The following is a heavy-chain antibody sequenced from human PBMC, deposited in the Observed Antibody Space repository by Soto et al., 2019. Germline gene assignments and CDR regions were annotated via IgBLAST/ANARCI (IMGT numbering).Heavy chain of an antibody. CDR1: GFTFSSYA. V-gene: IGHV3-23*01. Sequence: EVQLLESGGGLVQPGGSLRLSCAASGFTFSSYAMRWVRQAPGKGLEWVSAISGSGGSTYYADSVKGRFTISRDNSKNTLYLQMNSLRAEDTAVYYCAKANCSSTSCFDYWGQGTLVTVSS. CDR2: ISGSGGST. J-gene: IGHJ4*02. D-gene: IGHD2-2*01. CDR3: AKANCSSTSCFDY.